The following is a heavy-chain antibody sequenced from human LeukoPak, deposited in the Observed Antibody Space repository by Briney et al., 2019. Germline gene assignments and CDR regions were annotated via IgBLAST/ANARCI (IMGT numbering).Heavy chain of an antibody. CDR3: ANSFYYGSGSYGEIDY. J-gene: IGHJ4*02. Sequence: PGGSLRLSCAASGFNFNGYAMSWVRQAPGKGLEWVSGISLGGDNTYYADSVRGRFTISRDNSRNTLYLQMNSLRAEDTAVYYCANSFYYGSGSYGEIDYWGQGTLVTVSS. D-gene: IGHD3-10*01. CDR2: ISLGGDNT. CDR1: GFNFNGYA. V-gene: IGHV3-23*01.